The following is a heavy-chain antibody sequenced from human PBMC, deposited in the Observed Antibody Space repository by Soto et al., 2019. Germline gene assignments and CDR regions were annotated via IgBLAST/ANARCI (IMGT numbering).Heavy chain of an antibody. CDR1: GFTFSSYG. V-gene: IGHV3-33*01. J-gene: IGHJ4*02. CDR3: ARDAYYYDSSGYSPTYYFDY. CDR2: IWYDGSNK. D-gene: IGHD3-22*01. Sequence: HPWGSLRLSCAASGFTFSSYGMHCVRQAPGKGLEWVAVIWYDGSNKYYADSVKGRFTISRDNSKNTLYLQMNSLRAEDTAVYYCARDAYYYDSSGYSPTYYFDYWGQGTLVTVSS.